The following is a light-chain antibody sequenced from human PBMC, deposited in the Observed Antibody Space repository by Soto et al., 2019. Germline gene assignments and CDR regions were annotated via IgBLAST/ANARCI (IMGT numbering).Light chain of an antibody. J-gene: IGLJ2*01. CDR3: SSYTSSSTVT. CDR1: SSDIGGYKY. CDR2: DVS. Sequence: QSALTQPASVSGSPGQSITISCTGTSSDIGGYKYVSWYQQHPGEAPKLMIYDVSNRPSGVSNRFSGSKSGNTASLTISGLQPEDEADYYCSSYTSSSTVTFGGGTQLTVL. V-gene: IGLV2-14*01.